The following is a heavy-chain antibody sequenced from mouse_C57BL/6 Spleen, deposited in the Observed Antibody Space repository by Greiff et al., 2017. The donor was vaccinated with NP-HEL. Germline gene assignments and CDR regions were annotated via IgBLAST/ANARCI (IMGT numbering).Heavy chain of an antibody. CDR1: GFTFSDFY. J-gene: IGHJ4*01. CDR2: SRHKANDYTT. V-gene: IGHV7-1*01. CDR3: ARDETGTGAMDY. D-gene: IGHD4-1*01. Sequence: EVQVVESGGGLVQSGRSLRLSCATSGFTFSDFYMEWVRQAPGKGLEWIAASRHKANDYTTEYSASVKGRFIVSRDTSQSILYLQMNALRAEETASYYWARDETGTGAMDYWGQGTSGTVSS.